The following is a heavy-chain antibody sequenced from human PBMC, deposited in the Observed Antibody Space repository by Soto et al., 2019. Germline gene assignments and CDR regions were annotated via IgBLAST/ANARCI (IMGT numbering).Heavy chain of an antibody. CDR2: IRAYRSHT. CDR1: GYTFTDYS. J-gene: IGHJ6*02. Sequence: QVQLVQSGGEVKKPGATVKVYCQASGYTFTDYSISWVRQAPGQGLEWLGWIRAYRSHTNYLQHLKGRVTMTTATPTSTAYMELRSLRSNDTAVYYGARYVEWELVELGRSFYGFDVWGRGTSITVSS. CDR3: ARYVEWELVELGRSFYGFDV. V-gene: IGHV1-18*01. D-gene: IGHD1-26*01.